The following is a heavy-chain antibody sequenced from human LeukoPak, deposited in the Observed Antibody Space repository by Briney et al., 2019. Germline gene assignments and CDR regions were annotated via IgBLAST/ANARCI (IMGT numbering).Heavy chain of an antibody. V-gene: IGHV1-69*06. CDR3: ARVVVVPAAMVNWFDP. CDR2: IIPIFGTA. J-gene: IGHJ5*02. Sequence: GASVKVSCKASGGTFSSYAISWVRRAPGQGLEWMGGIIPIFGTANYAQKFQGRVTITADKSTSTAYMELSRLRSDDTAVYYCARVVVVPAAMVNWFDPWGQGILVTVSS. CDR1: GGTFSSYA. D-gene: IGHD2-2*01.